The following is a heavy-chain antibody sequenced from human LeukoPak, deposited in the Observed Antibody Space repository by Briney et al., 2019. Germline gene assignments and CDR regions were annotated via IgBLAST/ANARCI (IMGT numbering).Heavy chain of an antibody. CDR3: ARQGDIVVVVAAHHDY. V-gene: IGHV4-59*08. J-gene: IGHJ4*02. D-gene: IGHD2-15*01. CDR2: IYYSGST. CDR1: GGSISSYY. Sequence: SETLSLTCTVSGGSISSYYWSWIRQPPGKGLEWIGYIYYSGSTNYNPSLKSRVTISVDTSKNQFSLKLSSVTAADTAVYYCARQGDIVVVVAAHHDYWGQGTLVTVSS.